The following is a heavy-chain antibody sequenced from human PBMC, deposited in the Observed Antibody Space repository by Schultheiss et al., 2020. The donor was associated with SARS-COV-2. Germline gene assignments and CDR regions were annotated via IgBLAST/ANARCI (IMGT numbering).Heavy chain of an antibody. CDR1: GFTFSSYD. D-gene: IGHD2-15*01. Sequence: GGSLRLSCAACGFTFSSYDMHWVRQATGKGLEWVSAISGSGGSTYYADSVKGRFTISRDNSKNTLYLQMNSLRAEDTAVYYCAKGDIVVVVAAMTHFQHWGQGTLVTVSS. CDR2: ISGSGGST. J-gene: IGHJ1*01. V-gene: IGHV3-23*01. CDR3: AKGDIVVVVAAMTHFQH.